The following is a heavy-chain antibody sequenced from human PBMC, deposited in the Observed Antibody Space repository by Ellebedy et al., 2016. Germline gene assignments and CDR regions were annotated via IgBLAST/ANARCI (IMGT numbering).Heavy chain of an antibody. CDR3: RGEEVTTGTSPFDY. J-gene: IGHJ4*02. V-gene: IGHV4-39*07. CDR2: IYYSGST. D-gene: IGHD1-1*01. CDR1: GGSISSSSYY. Sequence: SETLSLXCTVSGGSISSSSYYWGWIRQPPGKGLEWIGSIYYSGSTYYNPSLKSRVTMSVDTSKNQFSLKLSSVTAADTAVYYCRGEEVTTGTSPFDYWGQGTLVTVSS.